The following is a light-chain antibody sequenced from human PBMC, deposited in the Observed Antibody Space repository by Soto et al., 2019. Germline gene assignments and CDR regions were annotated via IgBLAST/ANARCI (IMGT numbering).Light chain of an antibody. V-gene: IGKV3-11*01. CDR1: QSLSSS. CDR3: HQRSNWWT. J-gene: IGKJ1*01. Sequence: EIVLTQSPATLSLFPGERATLSCRASQSLSSSLAWYQQKPGQAPRVLIYDTSTRATGIPARFSGSGSGTDFTLTINSLEPEDSAVYYCHQRSNWWTFGQGTRVEIK. CDR2: DTS.